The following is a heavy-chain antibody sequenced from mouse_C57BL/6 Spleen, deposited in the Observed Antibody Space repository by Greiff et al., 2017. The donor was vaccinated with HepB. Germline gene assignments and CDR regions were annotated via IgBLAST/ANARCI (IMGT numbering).Heavy chain of an antibody. V-gene: IGHV1-82*01. CDR2: IYPGDGDT. J-gene: IGHJ3*01. CDR1: GYAFSSSW. Sequence: QVQLQQSGPELVKPGASVKISCKASGYAFSSSWMNWVKQRPGKGLEWIGRIYPGDGDTNYNGKFKGKATLTADKSSSTAYMQLSSLTSEDSAVYFCAREGYDGFAYWGQGTPVTVSA. D-gene: IGHD2-2*01. CDR3: AREGYDGFAY.